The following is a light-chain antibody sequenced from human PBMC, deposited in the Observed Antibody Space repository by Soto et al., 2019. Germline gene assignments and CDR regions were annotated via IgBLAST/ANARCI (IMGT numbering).Light chain of an antibody. J-gene: IGLJ2*01. CDR1: SSDVGGYNY. CDR3: SSYAGSNNL. V-gene: IGLV2-8*01. CDR2: EVS. Sequence: QSVLTQPPSASGSPGQSVTISCTGTSSDVGGYNYVSWYQQHPGKAPKLMIYEVSKRPSGVPDRFSGSKSGNTASLTVSGLQAEDEADYYCSSYAGSNNLFGGGTKADRP.